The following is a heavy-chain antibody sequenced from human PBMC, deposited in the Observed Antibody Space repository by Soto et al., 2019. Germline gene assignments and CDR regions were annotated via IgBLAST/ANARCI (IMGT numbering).Heavy chain of an antibody. V-gene: IGHV1-69*13. CDR3: ARLIYVGRYSYNCIDP. D-gene: IGHD2-21*01. CDR1: GGTFSSYA. CDR2: IIPIFGTA. J-gene: IGHJ5*02. Sequence: SVKVSCKASGGTFSSYAISWVRQAPGQGLEWMGGIIPIFGTANYAQKFQGRVTITADESTSTAYMELSSLRSEDTAVYYCARLIYVGRYSYNCIDPWGQGILVTVSS.